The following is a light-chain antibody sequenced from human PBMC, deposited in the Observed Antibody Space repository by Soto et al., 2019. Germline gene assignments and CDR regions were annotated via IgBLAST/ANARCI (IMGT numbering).Light chain of an antibody. CDR2: SAS. CDR1: QRISTL. CDR3: QQSYRLPLT. V-gene: IGKV1-39*01. Sequence: DIQMTQSPSSLSAFVGDSVTITCHASQRISTLLNWYHQKPGKAPKLLIYSASYLQSGVPSNFSGSGSGTDFTLSFVTLQPEDFGTYYCQQSYRLPLTFGGGTKVEI. J-gene: IGKJ4*01.